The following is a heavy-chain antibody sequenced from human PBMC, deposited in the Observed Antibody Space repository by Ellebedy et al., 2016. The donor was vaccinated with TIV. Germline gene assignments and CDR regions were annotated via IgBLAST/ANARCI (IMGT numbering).Heavy chain of an antibody. D-gene: IGHD4-17*01. CDR3: ARLGDYGDYALDY. J-gene: IGHJ4*02. Sequence: GGSLRLXXKGSGYSFTSYWIGWVRQMPGKGLEWMGIIYPGDSDTRYSPSFQGQVTISADKSISTAYLQWSSLKASDTAMYYCARLGDYGDYALDYWGQGTLVTVSS. V-gene: IGHV5-51*01. CDR1: GYSFTSYW. CDR2: IYPGDSDT.